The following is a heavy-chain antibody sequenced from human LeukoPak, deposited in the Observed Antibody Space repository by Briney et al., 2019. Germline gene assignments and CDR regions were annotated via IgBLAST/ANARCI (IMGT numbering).Heavy chain of an antibody. D-gene: IGHD3-3*01. V-gene: IGHV3-7*01. CDR3: ARSDTYDFWSGYYFYFDY. CDR1: GFTFSSYW. CDR2: IKQDGSEK. Sequence: PGGSLRLSCAASGFTFSSYWMSWVRQAPGKGLEWVANIKQDGSEKYYVDSVKGRFTISRDNAKNSLYLQMNSLRAEDTAVYYCARSDTYDFWSGYYFYFDYWGQGTLVTVSS. J-gene: IGHJ4*02.